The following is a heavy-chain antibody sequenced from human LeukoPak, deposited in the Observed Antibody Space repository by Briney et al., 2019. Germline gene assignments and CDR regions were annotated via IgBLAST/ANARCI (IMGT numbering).Heavy chain of an antibody. CDR1: GGTFNNLA. Sequence: SVNDSCQASGGTFNNLAINWVRQAPAQGPEWMGRIIPIFNTPNYAQKFQGRVTITADESTSTAYMKLSSLRSEDTAVYFCAKGRAMDYNYDMDVWGQGTTVTVS. CDR2: IIPIFNTP. J-gene: IGHJ6*02. CDR3: AKGRAMDYNYDMDV. V-gene: IGHV1-69*13.